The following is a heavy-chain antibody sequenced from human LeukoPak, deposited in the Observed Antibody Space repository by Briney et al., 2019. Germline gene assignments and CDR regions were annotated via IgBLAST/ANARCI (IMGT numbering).Heavy chain of an antibody. D-gene: IGHD3-10*01. CDR1: GGSFSGYY. V-gene: IGHV4-34*01. J-gene: IGHJ5*02. CDR2: INHSGST. Sequence: SETLSLTCAVYGGSFSGYYWSWIRQPPGKGLEWIGEINHSGSTNYNPSLKSRVTISVDTSKNQFSLKLSSVTAADTAVYYCASPGTMVRGVMIRDNWFDPWGQGTLVTVSS. CDR3: ASPGTMVRGVMIRDNWFDP.